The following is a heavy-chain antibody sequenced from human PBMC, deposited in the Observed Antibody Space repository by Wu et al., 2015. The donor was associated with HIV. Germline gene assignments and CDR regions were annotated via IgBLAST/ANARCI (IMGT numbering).Heavy chain of an antibody. J-gene: IGHJ5*02. CDR2: INPFNRNT. Sequence: QVQLVQSGAEVKKPGASVKVSCKASGYSFTDYGITWVRQAPGQGLEWMGWINPFNRNTNYAQKFQGRVTLTTDTPTNTAYMELRSLRSDDTAVYYCTRGNKYSSGWYFRGVIWFDPWGQGTLVTVSS. CDR3: TRGNKYSSGWYFRGVIWFDP. V-gene: IGHV1-18*01. D-gene: IGHD6-19*01. CDR1: GYSFTDYG.